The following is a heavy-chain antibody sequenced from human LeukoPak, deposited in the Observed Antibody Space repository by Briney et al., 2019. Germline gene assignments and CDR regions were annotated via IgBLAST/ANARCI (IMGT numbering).Heavy chain of an antibody. J-gene: IGHJ3*02. Sequence: GESLRLSCAASGFTFSSYWMHWVRHAPGKGLVWVSRINSDGSSTSYADSVKGRFTISRDNAKNTLYLQMNSLRAEDTAVYYCARLDYYDSQDAFDIWGQGTMVTVSS. CDR3: ARLDYYDSQDAFDI. V-gene: IGHV3-74*01. CDR1: GFTFSSYW. CDR2: INSDGSST. D-gene: IGHD3-22*01.